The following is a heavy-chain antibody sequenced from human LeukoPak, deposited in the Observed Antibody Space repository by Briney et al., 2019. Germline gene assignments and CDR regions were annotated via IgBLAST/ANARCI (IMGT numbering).Heavy chain of an antibody. CDR1: NGAVKNYY. CDR3: ATLVYSGSRYHFDT. CDR2: FLYSGTT. D-gene: IGHD1-26*01. Sequence: PSETLSLTCSVSNGAVKNYYWTWIRQPPGQGLEGIGNFLYSGTTTYRASLDSRLIISVDNSKNTVSLRLFSVPAADTAVYYCATLVYSGSRYHFDTWGQGTLVTVSS. J-gene: IGHJ4*02. V-gene: IGHV4-59*02.